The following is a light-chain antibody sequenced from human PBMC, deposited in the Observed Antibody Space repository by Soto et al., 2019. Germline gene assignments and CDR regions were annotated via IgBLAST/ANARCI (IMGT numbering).Light chain of an antibody. CDR1: QAINSW. J-gene: IGKJ3*01. Sequence: DIQMTQSPSSLSASVGDRITITCRASQAINSWVAWYQQKPERAPKPLIYAASTLESGVPSRFSGGASGTDFTLTISVLQPEDFATYYCQQYTDFPPTFGPGTKVDVK. V-gene: IGKV1D-16*01. CDR2: AAS. CDR3: QQYTDFPPT.